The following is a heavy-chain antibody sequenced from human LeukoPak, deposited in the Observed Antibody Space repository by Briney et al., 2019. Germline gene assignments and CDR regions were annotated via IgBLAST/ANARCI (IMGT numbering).Heavy chain of an antibody. CDR1: GFTFSRYW. CDR3: ARAGRSGSYGY. J-gene: IGHJ4*02. V-gene: IGHV3-7*01. D-gene: IGHD3-10*01. CDR2: INQNGTEK. Sequence: PGGSLRLSCAVSGFTFSRYWMSWVRQAPGKGLEWVGNINQNGTEKYSVDSVKGRFTISRDNAKNSVYLQMNSLRAEDTGVYYCARAGRSGSYGYWGQGTLVTVSS.